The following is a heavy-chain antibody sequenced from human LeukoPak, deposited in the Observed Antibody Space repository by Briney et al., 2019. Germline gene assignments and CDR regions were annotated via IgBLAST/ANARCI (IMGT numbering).Heavy chain of an antibody. CDR2: ISNSGTAK. CDR3: ARRVIRGLNGWFDP. D-gene: IGHD3/OR15-3a*01. J-gene: IGHJ5*02. Sequence: GGSLRVSCAASGFTFTDYYMTWIRQALGKGLEWVSYISNSGTAKYYADSVKGRFTISRDNAKNSLYLQLNSLRADDTAVYYCARRVIRGLNGWFDPWGQGTLVTVSS. V-gene: IGHV3-11*01. CDR1: GFTFTDYY.